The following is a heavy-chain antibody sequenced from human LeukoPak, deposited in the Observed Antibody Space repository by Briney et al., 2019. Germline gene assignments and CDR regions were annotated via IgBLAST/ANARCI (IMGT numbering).Heavy chain of an antibody. CDR3: ARESSSGFPWY. J-gene: IGHJ4*02. V-gene: IGHV3-53*01. CDR2: IYSGGST. D-gene: IGHD6-19*01. CDR1: GFAVSSNY. Sequence: TGGSLRLSCAASGFAVSSNYMSWVRQAPGKGLEWVSVIYSGGSTYYADSVKGRFTISRDNSKNTLYLQMNSLRAEDTAVYYCARESSSGFPWYWGQGTLVTVSS.